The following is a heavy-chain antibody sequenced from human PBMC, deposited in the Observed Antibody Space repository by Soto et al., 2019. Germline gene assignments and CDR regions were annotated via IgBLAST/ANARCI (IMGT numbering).Heavy chain of an antibody. Sequence: QVQLQESGPGLVKPSGTLSLTCAVSGGSISSSNWWSWVRQPPGKGLEWIGEIYHSGSTNYNPSLKSRVTISVDKPKKQFSLKRSSVAAADTAVYYCGPSLRRGDYEGGGNWGQGTLVTVSS. CDR2: IYHSGST. D-gene: IGHD4-17*01. CDR1: GGSISSSNW. J-gene: IGHJ1*01. CDR3: GPSLRRGDYEGGGN. V-gene: IGHV4-4*02.